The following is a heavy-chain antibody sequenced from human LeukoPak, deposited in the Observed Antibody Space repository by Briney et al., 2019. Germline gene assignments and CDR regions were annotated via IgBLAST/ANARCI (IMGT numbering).Heavy chain of an antibody. CDR2: IKQDGSEK. D-gene: IGHD3-22*01. CDR3: ARVTASSGFH. Sequence: QTGGSLRLSCAASGFSFSGHWMNWVGQAPGKGLEWVANIKQDGSEKYYVDSVKGRFTISRDNAKNSLCLQMNSLRAEDTAVYYCARVTASSGFHWGQGTLVTVPP. V-gene: IGHV3-7*04. CDR1: GFSFSGHW. J-gene: IGHJ4*02.